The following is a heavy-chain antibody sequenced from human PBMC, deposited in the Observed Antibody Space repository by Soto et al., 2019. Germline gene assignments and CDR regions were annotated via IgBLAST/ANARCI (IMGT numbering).Heavy chain of an antibody. Sequence: QVQLQESGPGLVKPSGTLSLTCAVSGGSISSSNWWSWVRQPPGKGLEWIGEIYHSGSTNYNPSLMSRVTISVDKSKNQFSLKLSSVTAADTAVYYCARDQNDSSGYYPDAFDIWGQGTMVTVSS. J-gene: IGHJ3*02. CDR2: IYHSGST. CDR3: ARDQNDSSGYYPDAFDI. V-gene: IGHV4-4*02. CDR1: GGSISSSNW. D-gene: IGHD3-22*01.